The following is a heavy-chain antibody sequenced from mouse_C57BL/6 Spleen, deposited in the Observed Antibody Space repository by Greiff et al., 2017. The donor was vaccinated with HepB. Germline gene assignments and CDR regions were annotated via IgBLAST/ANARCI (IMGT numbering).Heavy chain of an antibody. J-gene: IGHJ3*01. CDR3: ARGDSSGRFAY. D-gene: IGHD3-2*02. CDR1: GFTFSDYG. V-gene: IGHV5-17*01. CDR2: ISSGSSTI. Sequence: EVHLVESGGGLVKPGGSLKLSCAASGFTFSDYGMHWVRPAPEKGLEWVAYISSGSSTIYYADTVKVRFTISRDNAKNTLFLQMTRLRSEDTAMYYCARGDSSGRFAYWGQGTLVTVSA.